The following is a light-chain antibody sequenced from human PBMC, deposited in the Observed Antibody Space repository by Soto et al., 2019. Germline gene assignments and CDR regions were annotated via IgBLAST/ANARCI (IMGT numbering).Light chain of an antibody. V-gene: IGKV3-20*01. CDR3: QQYGSSPELT. CDR1: QSVSSSY. CDR2: GAS. J-gene: IGKJ4*01. Sequence: EIVLTPFPGTLSLSPGERATLSCRASQSVSSSYLAWYQQKPGQAPRLLIYGASSRATGIPDRFSGSGSGTDFTLTISRLEPEDFALYYCQQYGSSPELTFGGGTKVDIK.